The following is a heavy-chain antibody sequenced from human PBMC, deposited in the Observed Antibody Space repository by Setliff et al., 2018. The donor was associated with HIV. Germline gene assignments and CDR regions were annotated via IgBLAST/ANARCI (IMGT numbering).Heavy chain of an antibody. J-gene: IGHJ4*02. D-gene: IGHD2-21*01. CDR3: ARRLLPYYFDY. CDR1: GVSTSSSSYY. Sequence: SETLSLTCTVSGVSTSSSSYYWGWIRQPPGKGLDWIGYIYYSGSTYYNTSLKSRLTISVDTSKNHFSLRLSSVTAADTAVYYCARRLLPYYFDYWGQGTLVTVSS. V-gene: IGHV4-39*02. CDR2: IYYSGST.